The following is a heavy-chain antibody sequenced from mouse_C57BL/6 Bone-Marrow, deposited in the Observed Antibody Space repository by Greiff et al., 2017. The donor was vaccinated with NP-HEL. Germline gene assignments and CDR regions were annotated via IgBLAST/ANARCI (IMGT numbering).Heavy chain of an antibody. CDR3: AKGGGSDY. V-gene: IGHV5-17*01. Sequence: EVQGVESGGGLVKPGGSLKLSCAASGFTSSDYGMHWVRQAPEKGLEWVAYISSGSSTIYYADTVKGRFTISRDNAKNTLFLQMTSLRSEDTAMYYCAKGGGSDYWGQGTTLTVSS. CDR2: ISSGSSTI. J-gene: IGHJ2*01. CDR1: GFTSSDYG.